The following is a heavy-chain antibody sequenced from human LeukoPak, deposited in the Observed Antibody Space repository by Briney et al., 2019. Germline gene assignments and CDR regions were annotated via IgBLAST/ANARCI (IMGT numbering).Heavy chain of an antibody. CDR2: IYYSGST. V-gene: IGHV4-39*01. CDR1: GGSISSSSYY. D-gene: IGHD1-26*01. Sequence: PSETLSLTCTVSGGSISSSSYYWGWIRQPPGKGLEWIGNIYYSGSTYYNPSLKSRVTISVDTSKNQFSLKLSSVTAADTAVYYCARHGIVGATKAPFDYWGQGTLVTVSS. J-gene: IGHJ4*02. CDR3: ARHGIVGATKAPFDY.